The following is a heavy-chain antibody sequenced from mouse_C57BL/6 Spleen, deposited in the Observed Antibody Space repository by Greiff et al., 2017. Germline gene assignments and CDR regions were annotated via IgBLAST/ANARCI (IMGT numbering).Heavy chain of an antibody. CDR1: GYTFTSYW. V-gene: IGHV1-55*01. D-gene: IGHD2-12*01. CDR3: ARDPFYNYYSSRVYAMDC. CDR2: IYPGSGST. J-gene: IGHJ4*01. Sequence: QVQLQQPGAELVKPGASVKMSCKASGYTFTSYWITWVKQRPGQGLEWIGDIYPGSGSTNYTEKFKSKATLTVDTSSSTAYMQLSSLTSEDSAVYYCARDPFYNYYSSRVYAMDCWGQGTSVTVSS.